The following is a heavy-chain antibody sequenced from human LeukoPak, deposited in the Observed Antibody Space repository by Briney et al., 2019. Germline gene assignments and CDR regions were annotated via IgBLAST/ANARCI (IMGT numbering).Heavy chain of an antibody. V-gene: IGHV3-30-3*01. CDR1: GFTFSSYA. CDR3: ARTRSHKVIAAAGTPDY. Sequence: GGSLRLSCAASGFTFSSYAMHWVRQAPGKGLEWVAVISYDGSNKYYADSVEGRFTISRDNSKNTLYLQMNSLRAEDTAVYYCARTRSHKVIAAAGTPDYWGQGTLVTVSS. J-gene: IGHJ4*02. D-gene: IGHD6-13*01. CDR2: ISYDGSNK.